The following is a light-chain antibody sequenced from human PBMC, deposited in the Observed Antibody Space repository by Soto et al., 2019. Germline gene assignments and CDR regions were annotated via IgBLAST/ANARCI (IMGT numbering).Light chain of an antibody. V-gene: IGKV1-39*01. CDR2: AAS. CDR3: QQSYSTTWT. J-gene: IGKJ1*01. Sequence: DIQMTQSPSSLSASVGDSVTITCRASQGISTYLNWYQQKPGKAPKLLIYAASSLQSGVPSRFSGSGSETDFTLTISSLQPEDFATYSCQQSYSTTWTFGQGTKVDIK. CDR1: QGISTY.